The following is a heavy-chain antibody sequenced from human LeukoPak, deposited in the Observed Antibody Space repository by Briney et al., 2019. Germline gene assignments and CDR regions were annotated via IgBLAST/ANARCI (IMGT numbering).Heavy chain of an antibody. CDR2: TSGVGSST. V-gene: IGHV3-43*02. D-gene: IGHD3-22*01. CDR1: GFTFAVYA. J-gene: IGHJ4*02. CDR3: AKDISYDSSGYYYFPGVY. Sequence: RESLTLSCAVSGFTFAVYAMHWVRQAAEKGLEWVCPTSGVGSSTYYADSVKGRLSISRDNSTNSMYQQMNSLRTEDSALYYCAKDISYDSSGYYYFPGVYWGQGALVTVSS.